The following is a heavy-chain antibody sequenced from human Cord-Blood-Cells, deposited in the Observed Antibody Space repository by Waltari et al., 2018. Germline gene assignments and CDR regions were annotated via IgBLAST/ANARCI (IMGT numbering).Heavy chain of an antibody. CDR2: ISSSGSTI. V-gene: IGHV3-48*03. J-gene: IGHJ3*02. Sequence: EVQLVESGGGLVQPGGSLRLSCAASGFTFSSYEMNWVRQAPAKGLEWVSYISSSGSTIYYADSVKGRFTISRDNAKNSLYLQMNSLRAEDTAVYYCARGFSGSTMVRGVIIAGTAFDIWGQGTMVTVSS. D-gene: IGHD3-10*01. CDR3: ARGFSGSTMVRGVIIAGTAFDI. CDR1: GFTFSSYE.